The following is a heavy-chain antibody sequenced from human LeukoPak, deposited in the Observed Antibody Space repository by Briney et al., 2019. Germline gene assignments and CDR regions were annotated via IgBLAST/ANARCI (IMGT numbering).Heavy chain of an antibody. J-gene: IGHJ4*02. CDR1: GFTFSSYG. CDR3: AKDLGGTDY. Sequence: GGSLRLSCAASGFTFSSYGMHWVRQAPGKGLEWVAVISYDGSNKYYADSVKGRFTISRDNSKNTLYLQMNGLRAEDTAVYYCAKDLGGTDYWGQGTLVTVSS. V-gene: IGHV3-30*18. D-gene: IGHD3-16*01. CDR2: ISYDGSNK.